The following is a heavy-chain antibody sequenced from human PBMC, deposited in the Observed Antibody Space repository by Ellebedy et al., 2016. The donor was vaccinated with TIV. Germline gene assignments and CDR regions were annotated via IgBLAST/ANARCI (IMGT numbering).Heavy chain of an antibody. V-gene: IGHV3-7*01. J-gene: IGHJ5*02. CDR1: GFTFSYYW. CDR2: IKQDGIDK. Sequence: PGGSLRLSCAASGFTFSYYWMSWVRQAPGKGLEWLANIKQDGIDKNYMDSVKGRFSISRDNSKNSLYLQMNSLRDEDTAVYYCARAIGVADCSWGQGTLVTVSS. D-gene: IGHD2-21*02. CDR3: ARAIGVADCS.